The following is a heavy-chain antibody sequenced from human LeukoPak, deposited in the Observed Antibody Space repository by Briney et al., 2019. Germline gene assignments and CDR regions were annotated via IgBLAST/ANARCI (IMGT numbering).Heavy chain of an antibody. D-gene: IGHD3-16*02. V-gene: IGHV3-30*18. CDR3: AKDWYMITFGGVIANPC. CDR2: ISHDGNNK. CDR1: GFPFSDYG. J-gene: IGHJ4*02. Sequence: TGGSLRLSCAASGFPFSDYGMYWVRQAPGKGLEWLAVISHDGNNKYYAGSVKGRFTISRDNSKNTLYLHMNSLRAEDTAVYYCAKDWYMITFGGVIANPCWGQGTLVTVSS.